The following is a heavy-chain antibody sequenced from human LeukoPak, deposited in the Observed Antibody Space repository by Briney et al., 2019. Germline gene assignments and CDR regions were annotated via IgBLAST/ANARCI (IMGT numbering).Heavy chain of an antibody. CDR2: IYPGDSDT. D-gene: IGHD3-10*01. J-gene: IGHJ3*02. V-gene: IGHV5-51*01. CDR3: ARSIDVLLWFGELSGYAFDI. Sequence: GESLKIPCKGSGYSFTSYWIGWVRQMPGKGLEWMGIIYPGDSDTRYSPSFQGQVTISADKSISTAYLQWSSLKASDTAMYYCARSIDVLLWFGELSGYAFDIWGQGTMVTVSS. CDR1: GYSFTSYW.